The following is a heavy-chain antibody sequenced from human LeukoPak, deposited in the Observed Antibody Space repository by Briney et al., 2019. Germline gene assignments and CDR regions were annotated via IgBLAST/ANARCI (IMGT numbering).Heavy chain of an antibody. J-gene: IGHJ4*02. Sequence: GGSLRHSCAASGFTFSNYAMSWVRQAPGKGLEWVSAISGSGVTTYYADSVRGRFTISRDKPNNTRDRQMNSLRAEDTAVYYCAKDQLTTVTTSFDYWGQGTLVTVSS. V-gene: IGHV3-23*01. CDR1: GFTFSNYA. CDR3: AKDQLTTVTTSFDY. D-gene: IGHD4-11*01. CDR2: ISGSGVTT.